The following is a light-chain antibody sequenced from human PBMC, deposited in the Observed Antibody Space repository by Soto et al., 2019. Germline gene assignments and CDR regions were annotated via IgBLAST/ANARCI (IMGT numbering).Light chain of an antibody. CDR1: QSVSSK. J-gene: IGKJ1*01. V-gene: IGKV3-15*01. Sequence: ELELTQSPATLSVSPGEVATLSCRASQSVSSKLAWYQQKPGQAPRLIIYGASTRATGIPARFSGSGSGTEFTLIISSLQSEDAAVYYCQQYNSWLWTFGQGTKVDIK. CDR3: QQYNSWLWT. CDR2: GAS.